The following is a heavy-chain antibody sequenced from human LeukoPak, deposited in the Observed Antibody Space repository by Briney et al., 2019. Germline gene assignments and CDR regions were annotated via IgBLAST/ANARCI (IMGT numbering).Heavy chain of an antibody. CDR2: ISGSGGST. J-gene: IGHJ5*02. D-gene: IGHD3-10*01. CDR1: GFTFSSYG. V-gene: IGHV3-23*01. Sequence: GGSVRLSCAASGFTFSSYGMSWLRQAPGKGLEWVSAISGSGGSTYYADSVKGRFTISRDNSKNTLYLQMNSLRAEDTAVYYCAKVGSYYYGSGTNWFDPWGQGTLVTVSS. CDR3: AKVGSYYYGSGTNWFDP.